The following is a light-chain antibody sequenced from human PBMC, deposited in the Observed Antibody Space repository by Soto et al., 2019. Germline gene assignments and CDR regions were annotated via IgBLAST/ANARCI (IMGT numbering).Light chain of an antibody. CDR1: SSNIGSNT. Sequence: QTVLTQPPSASGTPGQRVTISCSGSSSNIGSNTVNWYQQLPGTAPKLLIYSNNQRPSGVPDRFSGSKSGTSASLAISGLQSEDEADYYCAAWYDSLKGFVVFGGGTKVTVL. CDR2: SNN. J-gene: IGLJ2*01. CDR3: AAWYDSLKGFVV. V-gene: IGLV1-44*01.